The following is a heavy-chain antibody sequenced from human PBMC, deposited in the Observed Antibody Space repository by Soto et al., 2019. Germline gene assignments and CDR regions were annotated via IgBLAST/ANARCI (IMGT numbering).Heavy chain of an antibody. V-gene: IGHV1-46*03. Sequence: GASVKVSCKASGYTFTSYYMHWVRQAPEQGLEWMGIINPSGGSTSYAQKFQGRVTMTRDTSTSTVYMELSSLRSEDTAVYYCARAHCSSTSCYGLTTYYYYYYMDVWGKGTTVTGSS. CDR1: GYTFTSYY. J-gene: IGHJ6*03. CDR3: ARAHCSSTSCYGLTTYYYYYYMDV. CDR2: INPSGGST. D-gene: IGHD2-2*01.